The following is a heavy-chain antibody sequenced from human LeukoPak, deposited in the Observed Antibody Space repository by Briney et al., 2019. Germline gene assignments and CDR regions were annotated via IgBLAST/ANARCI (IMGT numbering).Heavy chain of an antibody. J-gene: IGHJ5*02. CDR2: ISSSGSTI. CDR3: ARVSSGGIAGINWFDP. CDR1: GFTFSDYY. D-gene: IGHD6-13*01. V-gene: IGHV3-11*01. Sequence: GGSLRLSCAASGFTFSDYYMSWIRQAPGKGLEWVSYISSSGSTIYYADSVKGRFTISRDNAKNSLYLQMNSLRAEDTAVYYCARVSSGGIAGINWFDPWGQGTLVTVSS.